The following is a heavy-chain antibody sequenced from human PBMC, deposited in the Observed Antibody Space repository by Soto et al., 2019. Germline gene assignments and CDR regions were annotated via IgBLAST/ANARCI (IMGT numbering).Heavy chain of an antibody. CDR2: ISDSGAGT. J-gene: IGHJ4*02. CDR1: GFTFSSCV. V-gene: IGHV3-23*01. Sequence: EVHLLESGGGLVQPGESLRLSCGGSGFTFSSCVMTWVRPAPGKGLEWVSCISDSGAGTHYADSVKGRFTISRDNSKNTMYLQMNNLRAEDTGVYYCAKGLSNGRWYAADWGQGTLVTVSS. D-gene: IGHD6-13*01. CDR3: AKGLSNGRWYAAD.